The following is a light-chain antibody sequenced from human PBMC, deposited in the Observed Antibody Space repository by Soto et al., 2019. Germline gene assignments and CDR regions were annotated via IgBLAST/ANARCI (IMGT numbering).Light chain of an antibody. CDR3: QQYGSSPYT. Sequence: EIVLTQSPGTLSLSPGERATLSCRASQSVSSSYLAWYKQKPGQAPRLLIYGASSRATGIPGRFSGSGSGTDFTLTISRLEPEDFAVYSCQQYGSSPYTFGQGTKLEIK. J-gene: IGKJ2*01. V-gene: IGKV3-20*01. CDR2: GAS. CDR1: QSVSSSY.